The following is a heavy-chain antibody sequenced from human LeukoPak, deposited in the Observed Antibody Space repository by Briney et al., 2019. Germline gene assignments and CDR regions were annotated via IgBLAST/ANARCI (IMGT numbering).Heavy chain of an antibody. V-gene: IGHV4-59*01. CDR3: ARGLLVGNTGYYFDY. CDR2: IYYGGST. Sequence: PSETLSLTCTVSGGSISGYYWTWIRQPPGKGLEWIGYIYYGGSTNYHPSLKSRVTLSVDTSKKQFSLKLSSVTAADTAVYYRARGLLVGNTGYYFDYWGQGTLVTVSS. CDR1: GGSISGYY. J-gene: IGHJ4*02. D-gene: IGHD1-26*01.